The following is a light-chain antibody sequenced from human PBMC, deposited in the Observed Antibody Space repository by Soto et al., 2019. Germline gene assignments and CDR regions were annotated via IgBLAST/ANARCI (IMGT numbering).Light chain of an antibody. J-gene: IGKJ1*01. CDR1: QAIRSD. V-gene: IGKV1-17*01. CDR3: LQHKSYPRT. CDR2: AAS. Sequence: DIQMTQSPSSLSASVGDRVTITCRASQAIRSDLGWYQQKPGKAPKRLIYAASTVQSGVPSRFSGSGSGTEFTLTISSLQPEDFATYYCLQHKSYPRTFGQGTKVEIK.